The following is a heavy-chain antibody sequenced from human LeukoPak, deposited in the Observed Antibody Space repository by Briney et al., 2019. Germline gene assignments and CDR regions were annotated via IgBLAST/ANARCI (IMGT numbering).Heavy chain of an antibody. Sequence: SETLSLTCTVSGGSISSSSYYWGWIRQPPGKGLEWIGSIYYSGSTYYNPSLKSRVTISVDTSKNQFSLKLSSVTAADTAVYYCAKTTLDIVVVVAVTFDYWGQGTLVTVSS. D-gene: IGHD2-15*01. CDR3: AKTTLDIVVVVAVTFDY. J-gene: IGHJ4*02. CDR1: GGSISSSSYY. CDR2: IYYSGST. V-gene: IGHV4-39*07.